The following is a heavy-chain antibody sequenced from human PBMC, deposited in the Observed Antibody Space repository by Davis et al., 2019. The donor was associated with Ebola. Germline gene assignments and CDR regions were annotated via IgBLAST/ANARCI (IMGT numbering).Heavy chain of an antibody. CDR3: AKELTTVVTWGGYY. J-gene: IGHJ4*02. D-gene: IGHD4-23*01. V-gene: IGHV3-23*01. Sequence: GGSLRLSCAASGFTFSDYYMSWVRQAPGKGLEWVSAISGSGGSTYYADSVKGRFTISRDNSKNTLYLQMNSLRAEDTAVYYCAKELTTVVTWGGYYWGQGTLVTVSS. CDR1: GFTFSDYY. CDR2: ISGSGGST.